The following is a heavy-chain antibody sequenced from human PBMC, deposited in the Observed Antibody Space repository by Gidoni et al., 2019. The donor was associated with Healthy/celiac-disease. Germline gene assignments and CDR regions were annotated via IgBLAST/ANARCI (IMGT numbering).Heavy chain of an antibody. CDR3: AREEGGGYSSSWMGY. D-gene: IGHD6-13*01. CDR1: GGTFSSYA. V-gene: IGHV1-69*01. J-gene: IGHJ4*02. Sequence: EVKKPGSSVKVSCKASGGTFSSYAISWVRQAPGQGLEWMGGIIPIFGTANYAQKFQGRVTITADETTSTANMELSSWRSEDRAVYYCAREEGGGYSSSWMGYWGQGTLVTVSS. CDR2: IIPIFGTA.